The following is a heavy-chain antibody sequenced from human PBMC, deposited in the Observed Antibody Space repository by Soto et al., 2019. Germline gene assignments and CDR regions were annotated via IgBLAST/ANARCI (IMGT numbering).Heavy chain of an antibody. CDR2: IYYSGST. J-gene: IGHJ4*02. CDR1: GCSISSSSYY. CDR3: ASYNSSGYYYRLDY. V-gene: IGHV4-39*01. Sequence: XETLSLTCAVSGCSISSSSYYWGWIRQPPGKGLEWIGSIYYSGSTYYNPSLKSRVTISVDTSKNQFSLKLSSVTAADTAVYYCASYNSSGYYYRLDYWGQGTLVTVSS. D-gene: IGHD3-22*01.